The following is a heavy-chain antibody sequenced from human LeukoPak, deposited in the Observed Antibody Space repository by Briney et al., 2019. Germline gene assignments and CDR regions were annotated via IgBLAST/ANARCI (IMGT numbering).Heavy chain of an antibody. D-gene: IGHD5-18*01. Sequence: AETLSLTCAVYGGSFSGYYWSWIRQLPGKGLEWIGEINHSGSTNYNPSLKSRVTISVDTSKNQFSLKLSSVTAADTAVYYCARLSGSYGYPYYYYYMDVWGKGTTVTVSS. CDR2: INHSGST. J-gene: IGHJ6*03. CDR1: GGSFSGYY. CDR3: ARLSGSYGYPYYYYYMDV. V-gene: IGHV4-34*01.